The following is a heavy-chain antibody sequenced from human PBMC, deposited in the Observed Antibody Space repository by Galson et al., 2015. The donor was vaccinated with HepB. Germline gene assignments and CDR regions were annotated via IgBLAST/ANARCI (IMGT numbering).Heavy chain of an antibody. CDR1: GCTFTNYG. CDR2: INTYNGNT. V-gene: IGHV1-18*04. D-gene: IGHD2-2*01. J-gene: IGHJ3*02. CDR3: VRDFTCRGTNCIDVFDI. Sequence: SVKVSCKASGCTFTNYGISWVRQAPGQGLEWMGWINTYNGNTKYAQKFQGRVTMTTDTSTSTAYMELRSLRSDDTGGYYCVRDFTCRGTNCIDVFDIWGHGTMVTASS.